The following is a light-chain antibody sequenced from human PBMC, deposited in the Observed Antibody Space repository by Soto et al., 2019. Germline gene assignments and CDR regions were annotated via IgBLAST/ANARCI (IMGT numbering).Light chain of an antibody. Sequence: EIVLTQSPGTLSLSPCERATLSCRASQSVSSNLAWYQQKPGQAPRLVIYGASTRATAIPARFSGSGSGTEFTLTISRLEPEDSAVYYCQQYGNSPTFGGGTKVDIK. CDR1: QSVSSN. V-gene: IGKV3-20*01. CDR3: QQYGNSPT. CDR2: GAS. J-gene: IGKJ4*01.